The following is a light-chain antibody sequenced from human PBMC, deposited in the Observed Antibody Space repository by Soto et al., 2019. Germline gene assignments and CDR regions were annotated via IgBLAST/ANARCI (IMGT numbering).Light chain of an antibody. CDR3: QTWGTGIRV. J-gene: IGLJ2*01. Sequence: QSVLTQSPSASASLGASVKLTCTLSSGHSSYAIAWHQQQPEKGPRYLMKLNSDGSHNKGDGIPDRFSGSSSGAERYLTISSLQSEDEADYYCQTWGTGIRVFSGGTKLTVL. CDR1: SGHSSYA. V-gene: IGLV4-69*01. CDR2: LNSDGSH.